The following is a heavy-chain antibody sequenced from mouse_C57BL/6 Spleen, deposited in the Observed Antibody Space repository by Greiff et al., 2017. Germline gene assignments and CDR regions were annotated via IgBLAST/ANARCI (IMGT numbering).Heavy chain of an antibody. D-gene: IGHD2-4*01. CDR3: ASGDYDYGGWFAY. CDR2: INPNNGGT. J-gene: IGHJ3*01. V-gene: IGHV1-26*01. Sequence: EVQLQQSGPELVKPGASVKISCKASGYTFTDYYMNWVKQSHGKSLEWIGDINPNNGGTSYNQKFKGKATLTVDKSSSTAYMELRSLTSEDSAVYYCASGDYDYGGWFAYWGQGTLVTVSA. CDR1: GYTFTDYY.